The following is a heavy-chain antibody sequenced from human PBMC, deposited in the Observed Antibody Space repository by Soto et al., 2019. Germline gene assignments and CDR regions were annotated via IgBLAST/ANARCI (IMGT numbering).Heavy chain of an antibody. CDR3: AGPCSSTSCRYGMDV. CDR1: GYSFTSYW. J-gene: IGHJ6*02. V-gene: IGHV5-10-1*01. CDR2: IDPSDSYT. Sequence: PGESPKTPCKGSGYSFTSYWNSWARQMPGKGLEWMGRIDPSDSYTNYSPSFQGHVTISADKSIRTAYLQWSSLKASDTAKYYCAGPCSSTSCRYGMDVWGQGTTVTVSS. D-gene: IGHD2-2*01.